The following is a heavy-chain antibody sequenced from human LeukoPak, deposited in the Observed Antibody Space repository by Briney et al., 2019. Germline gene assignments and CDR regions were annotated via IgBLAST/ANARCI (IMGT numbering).Heavy chain of an antibody. CDR3: AREMGDPAAINWLVP. Sequence: SETLSLTCAVYGGSFSGYYWTWIRQPPGKGLEWIGEINHSGSTNHNPSLKSRVTISVDTSKNQFSLKLSSVTAADTAVYYCAREMGDPAAINWLVPWGQGTLVTVSS. J-gene: IGHJ5*02. D-gene: IGHD2-2*01. V-gene: IGHV4-34*01. CDR2: INHSGST. CDR1: GGSFSGYY.